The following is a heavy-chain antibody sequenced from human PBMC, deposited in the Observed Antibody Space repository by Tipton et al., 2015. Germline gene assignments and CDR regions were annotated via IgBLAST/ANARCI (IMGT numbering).Heavy chain of an antibody. CDR2: ISHSGST. V-gene: IGHV4-38-2*01. CDR1: AYSISTDYY. J-gene: IGHJ4*02. CDR3: ACHDYDLLTRDYQTVDY. D-gene: IGHD3-9*01. Sequence: GLVKPSETLSLTCAVSAYSISTDYYWVWIRQPPGKGLEWIGTISHSGSTYYTPSLKSRVTISADTSKNQFSLRLGSVTAADTAVYYCACHDYDLLTRDYQTVDYWGQGTVVTVSS.